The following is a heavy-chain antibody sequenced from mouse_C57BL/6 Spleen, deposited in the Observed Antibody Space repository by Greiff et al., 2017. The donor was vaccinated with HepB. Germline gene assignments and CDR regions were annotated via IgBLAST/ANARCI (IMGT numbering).Heavy chain of an antibody. Sequence: QVQLQQPGAELVRPGSSVKLSCKASGYTFTSYWMDWVKQRPGQGLEWIGNIYPSDSETHYNQKFKDKATLTVDKSSSTAYMQLSSLTSEDSAVYYCAREDYYYGSSYYFDYWGQGTTLTVSS. CDR1: GYTFTSYW. CDR3: AREDYYYGSSYYFDY. V-gene: IGHV1-61*01. CDR2: IYPSDSET. J-gene: IGHJ2*01. D-gene: IGHD1-1*01.